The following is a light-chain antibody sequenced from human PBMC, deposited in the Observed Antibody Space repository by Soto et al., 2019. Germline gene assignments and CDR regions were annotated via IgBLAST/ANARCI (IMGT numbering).Light chain of an antibody. Sequence: QSALTQPASVSGSPGQSITISCTGTSSDVGGYNYVSWYQQHPVKAPKLMIYDVTNRPSGVSDRFSGSKSGNTASLTISGGQAEDEADYYCSSYTSSSTPYVFGTGTKVTVL. CDR1: SSDVGGYNY. CDR2: DVT. CDR3: SSYTSSSTPYV. V-gene: IGLV2-14*01. J-gene: IGLJ1*01.